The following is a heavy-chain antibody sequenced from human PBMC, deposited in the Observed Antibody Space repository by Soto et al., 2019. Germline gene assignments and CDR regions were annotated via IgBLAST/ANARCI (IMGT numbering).Heavy chain of an antibody. D-gene: IGHD6-19*01. CDR2: IIPIFGTA. Sequence: ASLKVSCKASRVAFSKFIVTWVRQAPGLGLEWVGGIIPIFGTANYAQKFQGRVTITADESTSTSYMEVNNLRSEDTAVYYCAKVRYSSPMGYYYGMDVWGQGTKVTVSS. J-gene: IGHJ6*02. CDR1: RVAFSKFI. V-gene: IGHV1-69*13. CDR3: AKVRYSSPMGYYYGMDV.